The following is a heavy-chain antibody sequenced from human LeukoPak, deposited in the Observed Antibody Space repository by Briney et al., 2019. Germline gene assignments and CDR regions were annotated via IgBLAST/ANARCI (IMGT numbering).Heavy chain of an antibody. J-gene: IGHJ5*02. V-gene: IGHV4-59*01. CDR2: IYYSGST. D-gene: IGHD2-15*01. Sequence: PSETLSLTCTVSGGSISSYYWSWIRQPPGKGLEWIGYIYYSGSTNYNPSLKSRVTISVDTSKNQFSLKLSSVTAADTAVYYCARRHCSGGSCYPNWFDPWGQGTLVTVSS. CDR1: GGSISSYY. CDR3: ARRHCSGGSCYPNWFDP.